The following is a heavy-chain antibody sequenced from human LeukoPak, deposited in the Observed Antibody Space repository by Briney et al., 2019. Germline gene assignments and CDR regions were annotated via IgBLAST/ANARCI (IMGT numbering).Heavy chain of an antibody. J-gene: IGHJ5*02. CDR1: GYTFTSHG. Sequence: ASVKVSCKASGYTFTSHGISWVRQAPGQGLEWMGWISAYNGNTNYAQKLQGRVTMTTDTSTSTAYMELRSLRSDDTAVYYCARCRSRIAAAGTCWFDPWGQGTLVTVSS. V-gene: IGHV1-18*01. CDR3: ARCRSRIAAAGTCWFDP. CDR2: ISAYNGNT. D-gene: IGHD6-13*01.